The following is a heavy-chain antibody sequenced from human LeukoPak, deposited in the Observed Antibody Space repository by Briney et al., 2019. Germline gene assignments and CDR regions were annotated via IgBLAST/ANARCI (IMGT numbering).Heavy chain of an antibody. V-gene: IGHV4-34*01. J-gene: IGHJ6*03. CDR3: ARLRHTYYDFWSGYQYYYYYYMDV. D-gene: IGHD3-3*01. CDR1: GGSFSGYY. CDR2: INHSGST. Sequence: SETLSLTCAVYGGSFSGYYWSWIRQPPGKGLEWIGEINHSGSTNYNPSLKSRVTISVDTSKNQFSLKLSSVTAADTAVYYCARLRHTYYDFWSGYQYYYYYYMDVWGKGTTVTVSS.